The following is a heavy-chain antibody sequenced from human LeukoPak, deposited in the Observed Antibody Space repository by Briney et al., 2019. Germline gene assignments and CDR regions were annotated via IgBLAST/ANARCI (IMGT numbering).Heavy chain of an antibody. D-gene: IGHD3-16*01. CDR1: GYTFADHY. CDR3: AGGIARYSSSYFDY. Sequence: ASVKVSCKASGYTFADHYIHWVRQAPGHGLEWMGWINPNNGGTYYAQKFQGRVTMTRDTSIGTAYMELSRLKCDDTAVYYCAGGIARYSSSYFDYWGQGALVTVSS. V-gene: IGHV1-2*02. J-gene: IGHJ4*02. CDR2: INPNNGGT.